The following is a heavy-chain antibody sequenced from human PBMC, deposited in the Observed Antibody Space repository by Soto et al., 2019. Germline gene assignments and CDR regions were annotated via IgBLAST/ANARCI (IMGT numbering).Heavy chain of an antibody. CDR3: ARKGGGGKGAYYYYYGMDV. V-gene: IGHV1-69*02. CDR2: IIPILGIA. Sequence: QVQLVQSGAEVKKPGSSVKVSCKASGGTFSSYTISWVRQAPGQGLEWMGRIIPILGIANYAQKFQGRVTITADKSTSTAYMELSSLRSEDTAVYYCARKGGGGKGAYYYYYGMDVWGQGTTVTVSS. D-gene: IGHD2-15*01. CDR1: GGTFSSYT. J-gene: IGHJ6*02.